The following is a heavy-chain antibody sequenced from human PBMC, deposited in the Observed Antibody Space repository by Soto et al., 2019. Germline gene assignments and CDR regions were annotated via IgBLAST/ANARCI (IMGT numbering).Heavy chain of an antibody. CDR2: INAGNGNT. J-gene: IGHJ4*02. CDR1: GYTFTSYA. CDR3: AIGGDIVVVPAAMGPYYFDY. D-gene: IGHD2-2*01. V-gene: IGHV1-3*01. Sequence: GASVKVSCKASGYTFTSYAMHWVRQASGQRLEWMGWINAGNGNTKYSQKFQGRVTITRDTSASTAYMELSSLRSEDTAVYYCAIGGDIVVVPAAMGPYYFDYWGQGTLVTVSS.